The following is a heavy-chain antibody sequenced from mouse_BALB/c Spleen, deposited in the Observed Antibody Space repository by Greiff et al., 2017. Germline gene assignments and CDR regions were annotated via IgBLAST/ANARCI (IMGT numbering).Heavy chain of an antibody. Sequence: LEESGAELVRPGVSVKISCKGSGYTFTDYAMHWVKQSHAKSLEWIGVISTYYGDASYNQKFKGKATMTVDKSSSTAYMELARLTSEDSAIYYCARGGLGFSWFAYWGQGTLVTVSA. CDR3: ARGGLGFSWFAY. D-gene: IGHD4-1*01. J-gene: IGHJ3*01. CDR2: ISTYYGDA. V-gene: IGHV1S137*01. CDR1: GYTFTDYA.